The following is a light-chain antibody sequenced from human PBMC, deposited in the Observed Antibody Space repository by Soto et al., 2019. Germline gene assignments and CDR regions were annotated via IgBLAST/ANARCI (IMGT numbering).Light chain of an antibody. Sequence: QSALTQPASVSGSPGQSITISCTGTISDFVVYNYVSWYQQHPGKAPKLMIYGVSNRPSGVSNRFSGSKSGNTASLIISGLQADDEADYYCSSHTISSALQVFGTGTKVTVL. J-gene: IGLJ1*01. CDR3: SSHTISSALQV. CDR2: GVS. V-gene: IGLV2-14*01. CDR1: ISDFVVYNY.